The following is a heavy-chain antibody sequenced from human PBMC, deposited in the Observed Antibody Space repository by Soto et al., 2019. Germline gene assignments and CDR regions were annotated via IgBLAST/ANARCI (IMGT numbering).Heavy chain of an antibody. D-gene: IGHD2-15*01. V-gene: IGHV3-48*03. CDR1: GFTFSSYE. J-gene: IGHJ4*02. Sequence: EVQLVESGGGLVQPGGSLRLSCAASGFTFSSYEINWVRQATGKGLEGVSYISGSGGITYYADSVKGRFTISRDNAKNSLYLQMNSLRAEDTGVYYCARDRGGYCGGGSCYYLEYWGQGTLVTVSS. CDR2: ISGSGGIT. CDR3: ARDRGGYCGGGSCYYLEY.